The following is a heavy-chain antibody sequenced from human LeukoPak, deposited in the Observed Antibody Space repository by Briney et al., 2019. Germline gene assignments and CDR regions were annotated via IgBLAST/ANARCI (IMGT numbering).Heavy chain of an antibody. CDR3: ATYYDFWSGYSHKYYFDY. J-gene: IGHJ4*02. Sequence: GGSLRLSCAASGFTFSSYAMHWVRQAPGKGLEWVAVISYDGSNKYYADSVKGRFTISRDNSKNTLYLQMNSLRAEDTAVYYCATYYDFWSGYSHKYYFDYWGQGTLVTVSS. D-gene: IGHD3-3*01. V-gene: IGHV3-30-3*01. CDR2: ISYDGSNK. CDR1: GFTFSSYA.